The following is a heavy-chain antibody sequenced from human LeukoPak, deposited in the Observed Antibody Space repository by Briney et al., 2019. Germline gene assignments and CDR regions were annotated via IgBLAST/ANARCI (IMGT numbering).Heavy chain of an antibody. J-gene: IGHJ4*02. CDR2: SYYSGST. V-gene: IGHV4-59*01. D-gene: IGHD3-3*01. Sequence: SETLSLSCTVSGGSISSYYWSWIRQPPGKGLEWVGYSYYSGSTNYNPSLKSRVTISVDTSKNQFSLKLSSVTAADTAVYYCARGVLRFLEWHFDYWGQGTLVTVSS. CDR3: ARGVLRFLEWHFDY. CDR1: GGSISSYY.